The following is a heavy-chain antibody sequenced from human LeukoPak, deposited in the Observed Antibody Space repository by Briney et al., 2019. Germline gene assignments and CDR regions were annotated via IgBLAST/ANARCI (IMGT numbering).Heavy chain of an antibody. CDR2: IYYSGST. V-gene: IGHV4-39*01. J-gene: IGHJ6*02. CDR1: GGSISSGGYY. D-gene: IGHD6-13*01. Sequence: SETLSLTCTVSGGSISSGGYYWGWIRQPPGKGLEWIGSIYYSGSTYYNPSLKSRVTISVDTSKNQFSLKLSSVTAADTAVYYCASLRGTSSSSWYVGYYYYGMDVWGQGTTVTVSS. CDR3: ASLRGTSSSSWYVGYYYYGMDV.